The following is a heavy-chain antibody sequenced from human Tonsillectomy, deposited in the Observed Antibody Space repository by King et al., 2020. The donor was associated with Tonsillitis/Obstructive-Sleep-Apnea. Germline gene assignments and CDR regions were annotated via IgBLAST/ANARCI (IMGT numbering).Heavy chain of an antibody. CDR1: GFSFSSYS. CDR2: ISSSSSYI. D-gene: IGHD3-10*01. V-gene: IGHV3-21*01. J-gene: IGHJ4*02. CDR3: ARDPHGSGFDY. Sequence: VQLVESGGGLVKPGGSLRLSCATSGFSFSSYSMNWVRQAPGKGPEWVSSISSSSSYIYYADSVKSRFTISRDNAKNSLYLQMNGLRAEDTAVYYCARDPHGSGFDYWGQGTLVTVSS.